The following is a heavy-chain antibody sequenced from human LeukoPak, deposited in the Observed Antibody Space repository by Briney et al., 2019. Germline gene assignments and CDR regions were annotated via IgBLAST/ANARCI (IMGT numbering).Heavy chain of an antibody. CDR3: ARLYALYYYDSSSLDY. CDR1: GFTFSSYA. V-gene: IGHV3-30*04. D-gene: IGHD3-22*01. J-gene: IGHJ4*02. Sequence: PGGSLRLSCAASGFTFSSYAMHWVRQAPGKGLEWVAVISYDGSNKYYADSVKGRFTISRDNSKNTLYLQMNSLRAEDTAVYYCARLYALYYYDSSSLDYWGQGTLVTVSS. CDR2: ISYDGSNK.